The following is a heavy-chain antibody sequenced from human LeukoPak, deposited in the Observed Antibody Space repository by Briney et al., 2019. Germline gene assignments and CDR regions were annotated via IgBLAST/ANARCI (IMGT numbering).Heavy chain of an antibody. V-gene: IGHV1-8*01. D-gene: IGHD5-18*01. CDR1: GYTFTSYD. J-gene: IGHJ6*03. CDR3: ARVDSYGYGGYHYYYMDV. CDR2: MNPNSGNT. Sequence: ASVKVSCKASGYTFTSYDINWVRQAPGQGLEWMGWMNPNSGNTGYAQKFQGRVTMTRNTSISTAYMELSSLRSEDTAVYYCARVDSYGYGGYHYYYMDVWGKGTTVTVSS.